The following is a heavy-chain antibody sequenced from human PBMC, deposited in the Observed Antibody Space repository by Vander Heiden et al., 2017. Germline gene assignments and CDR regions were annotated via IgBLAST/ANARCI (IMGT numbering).Heavy chain of an antibody. CDR2: IIPIFGTA. CDR1: GGTFSSYA. D-gene: IGHD6-6*01. V-gene: IGHV1-69*01. Sequence: QVQLVQSGAEVKKPGSSVQVSCKASGGTFSSYAISWVRQAPGQGLEWMGGIIPIFGTANYAQKFQGRVTITADESTSTAYMELSSLRSEDTAVYYCSTGYSSSSIWYFDYWGQGTLVTVSS. CDR3: STGYSSSSIWYFDY. J-gene: IGHJ4*02.